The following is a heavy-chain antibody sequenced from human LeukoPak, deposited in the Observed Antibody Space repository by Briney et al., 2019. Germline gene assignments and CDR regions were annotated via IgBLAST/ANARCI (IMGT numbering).Heavy chain of an antibody. D-gene: IGHD6-13*01. CDR2: IYYSGST. CDR1: GGSISSYY. Sequence: SSETLSLTCTVSGGSISSYYWSWIRQPPGKGLEWIGYIYYSGSTNYNPSLKSRVTISVDTSTNQFSLKLNSVTAADTAVYYCARAAAGTGGLFDYWGQGTLVTVSS. V-gene: IGHV4-59*08. CDR3: ARAAAGTGGLFDY. J-gene: IGHJ4*02.